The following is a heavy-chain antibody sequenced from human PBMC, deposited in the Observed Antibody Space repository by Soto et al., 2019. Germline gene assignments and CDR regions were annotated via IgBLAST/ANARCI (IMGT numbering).Heavy chain of an antibody. CDR2: LNAGNGNT. D-gene: IGHD4-4*01. CDR3: VNSPDSSPSDY. V-gene: IGHV1-3*01. Sequence: GASVKVSCKTSGYTFTSYAIHWVRQAPGHRLEWMGWLNAGNGNTKYSQKFQGRLTIAKDTSKNLVVLTMTNVDPVDAATYYCVNSPDSSPSDYWGQGTLVTVSS. J-gene: IGHJ4*02. CDR1: GYTFTSYA.